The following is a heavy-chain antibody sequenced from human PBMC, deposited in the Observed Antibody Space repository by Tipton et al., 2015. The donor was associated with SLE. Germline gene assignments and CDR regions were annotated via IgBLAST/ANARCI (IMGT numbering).Heavy chain of an antibody. CDR3: ARGRDYYGSGSLWGDY. CDR1: GFTFSSYW. D-gene: IGHD3-10*01. CDR2: INSDGSST. Sequence: SLRLSCAASGFTFSSYWMHWVRQAPGKGLVWVSRINSDGSSTSYADSVKGRFTISRDNAKNTLYLQMNSLRAEDTAVYYCARGRDYYGSGSLWGDYWGQGTLVTVSS. J-gene: IGHJ4*02. V-gene: IGHV3-74*01.